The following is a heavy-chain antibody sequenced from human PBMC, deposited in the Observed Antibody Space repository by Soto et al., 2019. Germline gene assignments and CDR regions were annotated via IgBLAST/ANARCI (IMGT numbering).Heavy chain of an antibody. Sequence: QVQLQESGPGLVKPSQTLSLTCTVSGGSISSGDYYWSWIRQPPGKGLEWIGYIYYSGSTYYNPSRKSRVTRSVATSMNQFSLNLRSVTAADTAVYDCAVSIGARYFDSWGQGTLVTVSS. D-gene: IGHD6-6*01. CDR3: AVSIGARYFDS. CDR2: IYYSGST. V-gene: IGHV4-30-4*01. CDR1: GGSISSGDYY. J-gene: IGHJ4*02.